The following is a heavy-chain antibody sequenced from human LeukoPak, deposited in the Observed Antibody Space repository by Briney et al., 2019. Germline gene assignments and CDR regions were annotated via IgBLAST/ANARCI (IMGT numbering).Heavy chain of an antibody. Sequence: PSETLSLTCTVSGGSISSSSYYWGWIRQPPGKGLEWIGSIYYSGSTYYNPSLKSRVTISVYTSKNQFSLKPSSVSAADTAVYYCARYYIAAPPENWFDPWGQGTLVTVSS. V-gene: IGHV4-39*07. D-gene: IGHD6-6*01. J-gene: IGHJ5*02. CDR3: ARYYIAAPPENWFDP. CDR1: GGSISSSSYY. CDR2: IYYSGST.